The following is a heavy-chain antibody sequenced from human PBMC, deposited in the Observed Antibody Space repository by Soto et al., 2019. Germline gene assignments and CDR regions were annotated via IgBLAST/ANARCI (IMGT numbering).Heavy chain of an antibody. CDR1: GGSISSYY. V-gene: IGHV4-4*07. Sequence: PSEKMRLTCTVSGGSISSYYWSWIRQPAGKGLEWIGRIYTSGSTNYNPSLKSRVTMSVDTSKNQFSLKLSSVTAADTAVYYCARNVRYCRGGSCYSGYYYGMDVGGQGPTV. D-gene: IGHD2-15*01. CDR3: ARNVRYCRGGSCYSGYYYGMDV. CDR2: IYTSGST. J-gene: IGHJ6*02.